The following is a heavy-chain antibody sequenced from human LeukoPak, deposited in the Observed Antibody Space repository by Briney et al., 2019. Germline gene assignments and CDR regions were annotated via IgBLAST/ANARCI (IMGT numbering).Heavy chain of an antibody. CDR1: GFTFSSYT. CDR2: ISNSGGST. Sequence: GSLRLSCAASGFTFSSYTMTWVRQAPGKGLEWVSAISNSGGSTYYADSVKGRFTISRDNSKNTLYLQMNSLRAEDTAIYYCARRDYGDFFWGQGTLVTVSS. V-gene: IGHV3-23*01. CDR3: ARRDYGDFF. J-gene: IGHJ4*02. D-gene: IGHD4-17*01.